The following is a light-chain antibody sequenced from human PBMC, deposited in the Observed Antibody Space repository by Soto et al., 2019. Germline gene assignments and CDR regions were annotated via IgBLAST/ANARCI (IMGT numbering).Light chain of an antibody. Sequence: DIQMTQSPSSLSASVGDRVTITCRASQSISTYLNWYQQKPGKAPKNLIYDASSVQSGVPSRFSGSGSGTEFTLTINSLQPEDLATYYCQQTYNTPLTFGPGTKVYFK. J-gene: IGKJ3*01. CDR2: DAS. CDR3: QQTYNTPLT. CDR1: QSISTY. V-gene: IGKV1-39*01.